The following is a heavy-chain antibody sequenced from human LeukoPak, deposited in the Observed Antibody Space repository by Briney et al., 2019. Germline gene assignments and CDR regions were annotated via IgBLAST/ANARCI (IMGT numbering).Heavy chain of an antibody. D-gene: IGHD1-1*01. V-gene: IGHV1-2*02. CDR1: GYTFTGYY. J-gene: IGHJ4*02. Sequence: GASVKVSCKASGYTFTGYYMHWVRQAPGQGLDWMGWIDPNSGGTNYAQDFQGGVTLTRDTSISTAYMDLSSLISDDTAVYYCATGGAGTTGMTVDYWGQGTLVTVSS. CDR2: IDPNSGGT. CDR3: ATGGAGTTGMTVDY.